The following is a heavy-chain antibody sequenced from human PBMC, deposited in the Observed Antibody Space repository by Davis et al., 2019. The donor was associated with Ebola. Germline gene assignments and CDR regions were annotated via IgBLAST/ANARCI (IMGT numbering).Heavy chain of an antibody. J-gene: IGHJ6*02. CDR2: INPSGGST. V-gene: IGHV1-46*01. CDR3: ARARRYCSGGICYYYYGMDV. Sequence: AASVKVSCKASGYTFTSYGISWVRQAPGQGLEWMGIINPSGGSTSYAQKFQGRVTMTRDTSTSTAYMELRSLRSDDTAVYYCARARRYCSGGICYYYYGMDVWGQGTTVTVSS. D-gene: IGHD2-15*01. CDR1: GYTFTSYG.